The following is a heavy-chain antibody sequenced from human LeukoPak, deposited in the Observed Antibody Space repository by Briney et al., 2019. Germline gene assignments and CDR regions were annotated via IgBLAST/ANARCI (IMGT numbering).Heavy chain of an antibody. CDR2: INHSGST. V-gene: IGHV4-34*01. D-gene: IGHD3-22*01. CDR1: GGSFSGYY. J-gene: IGHJ4*02. CDR3: ARDSSYYYYDSSGYFDY. Sequence: SETLSLTCAVYGGSFSGYYWSWIRQPPGKGLEWIGEINHSGSTNYNPSLKSRVTISVDTSKNQFSLKLSSVTAADTAVYYCARDSSYYYYDSSGYFDYWGQGTLVTVSS.